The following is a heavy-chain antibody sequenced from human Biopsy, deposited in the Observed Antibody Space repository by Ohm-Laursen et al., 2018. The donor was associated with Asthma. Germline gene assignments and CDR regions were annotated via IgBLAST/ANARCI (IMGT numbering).Heavy chain of an antibody. J-gene: IGHJ4*02. Sequence: SLRLSCSASGFTFSNAWMSWVRQAPGKGLEWVGRIKSKTDGGTTDYAAPVKGRFTISRDDLKNTLHLQMNSLSPEDTAVYYCARDFSRAIMIGGGREHYFDFWGQGTLVTVSS. CDR2: IKSKTDGGTT. CDR3: ARDFSRAIMIGGGREHYFDF. CDR1: GFTFSNAW. D-gene: IGHD3-16*01. V-gene: IGHV3-15*01.